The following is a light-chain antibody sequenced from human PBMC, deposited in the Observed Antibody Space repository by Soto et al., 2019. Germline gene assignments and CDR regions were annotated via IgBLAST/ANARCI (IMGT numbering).Light chain of an antibody. CDR3: SSYTSSSTYV. Sequence: QSVLTQPASVSGSPGQSITISCTGTSSVVGGYNYVSWYQQHPGKAPKLMIYEVSNRPSGVSNRFSGSKSGNTASLTISGLQAEDEADYYCSSYTSSSTYVFGNGTKVTVL. V-gene: IGLV2-14*01. CDR2: EVS. J-gene: IGLJ1*01. CDR1: SSVVGGYNY.